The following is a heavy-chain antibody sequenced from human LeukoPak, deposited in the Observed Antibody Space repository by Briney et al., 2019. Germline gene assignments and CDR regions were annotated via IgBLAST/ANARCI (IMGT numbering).Heavy chain of an antibody. J-gene: IGHJ3*02. Sequence: GGSLRLSCAASGFTFSSYAMGWVRQAPGKGLEWVSAISGSGGSTYYADSVKGRFTISRDNSKNTLYLQMNSLRAEDTAVYYCAKDRRDGYTPGAFDIWGQGTMVTVSS. CDR1: GFTFSSYA. D-gene: IGHD5-24*01. CDR3: AKDRRDGYTPGAFDI. CDR2: ISGSGGST. V-gene: IGHV3-23*01.